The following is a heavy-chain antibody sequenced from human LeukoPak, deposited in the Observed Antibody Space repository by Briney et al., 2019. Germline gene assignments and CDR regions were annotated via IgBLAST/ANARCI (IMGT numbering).Heavy chain of an antibody. CDR2: FDPEDGET. V-gene: IGHV1-24*01. CDR3: ATDHEGSSGWYRVY. D-gene: IGHD6-19*01. CDR1: GYTFTSYY. J-gene: IGHJ4*02. Sequence: ASVKVSCKASGYTFTSYYMHWVRQAPGQGLEWMGGFDPEDGETIYAQKFQGRVTMTEDTSTDTAYMELSSLRSEDTAVYYCATDHEGSSGWYRVYWGQGTLVTVSS.